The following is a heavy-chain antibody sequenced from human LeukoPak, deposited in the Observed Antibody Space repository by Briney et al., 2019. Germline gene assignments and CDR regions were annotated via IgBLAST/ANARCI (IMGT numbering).Heavy chain of an antibody. Sequence: GASVKVSCKASGYTFTSYDINWVRQATGQGLEWMGWMNPNSGNTGYAQKFQGRVTMTRNTSISTAYMELSSLRSEDTAVYYCARDWELLYSFDYWGQGTLVTVSS. CDR3: ARDWELLYSFDY. J-gene: IGHJ4*02. CDR1: GYTFTSYD. CDR2: MNPNSGNT. D-gene: IGHD1-26*01. V-gene: IGHV1-8*01.